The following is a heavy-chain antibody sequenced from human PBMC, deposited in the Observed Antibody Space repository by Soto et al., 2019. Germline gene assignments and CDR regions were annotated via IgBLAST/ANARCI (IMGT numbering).Heavy chain of an antibody. CDR1: GFSLSTSGVA. CDR3: AHRILGLSATGFGY. J-gene: IGHJ4*02. V-gene: IGHV2-5*01. Sequence: QITLKESDPTLVKPTQTLTLTCTFSGFSLSTSGVAVSWIRQPPGQALEWLALIYWNDDKSYNPSLKSRLTGTKNASRHHVVLTMTIMGPVDIATYYCAHRILGLSATGFGYWGQGTLVTVSS. D-gene: IGHD2-15*01. CDR2: IYWNDDK.